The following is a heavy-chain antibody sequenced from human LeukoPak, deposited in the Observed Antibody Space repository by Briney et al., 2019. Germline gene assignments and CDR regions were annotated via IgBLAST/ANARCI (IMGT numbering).Heavy chain of an antibody. CDR2: MNPNSGNT. CDR1: GYTFTSYV. Sequence: ASVKVSCKASGYTFTSYVINWVRQATGQGLEWMGWMNPNSGNTGYAQKFQGRVTMTRNTSISTAYMELSSLRSEDTAVYYCAREIAAAGDYYYYYGMDVWGQGTTVTVSS. CDR3: AREIAAAGDYYYYYGMDV. D-gene: IGHD6-13*01. J-gene: IGHJ6*02. V-gene: IGHV1-8*01.